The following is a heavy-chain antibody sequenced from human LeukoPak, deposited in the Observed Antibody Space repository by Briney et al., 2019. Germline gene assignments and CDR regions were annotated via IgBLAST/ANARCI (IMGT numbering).Heavy chain of an antibody. CDR1: GFTFSDYT. J-gene: IGHJ4*02. D-gene: IGHD5-18*01. CDR2: IDISSSST. V-gene: IGHV3-48*01. Sequence: GGSLRLSCAASGFTFSDYTMNWVRQAPGKGLEWISYIDISSSSTYYADSVKGRFTISRDNSKDTLSLQMNSLRAEDTAVYYCAKDIAQGYTFGSIEQDYWGQGTLVTVSS. CDR3: AKDIAQGYTFGSIEQDY.